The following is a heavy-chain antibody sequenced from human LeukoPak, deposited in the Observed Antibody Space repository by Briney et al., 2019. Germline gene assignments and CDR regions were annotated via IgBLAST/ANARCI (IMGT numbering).Heavy chain of an antibody. D-gene: IGHD1-26*01. CDR3: ARDQAIVGATPFDY. CDR1: GFTFSSYG. CDR2: ISSSSSYI. J-gene: IGHJ4*02. V-gene: IGHV3-21*01. Sequence: GGSLRLSCAASGFTFSSYGMNWVRQAPGKGLEWVSSISSSSSYIYYADSVKGRFTISRDNAKNSLYLQMNSLRAEDTAVYYCARDQAIVGATPFDYWGQGTLVTVSS.